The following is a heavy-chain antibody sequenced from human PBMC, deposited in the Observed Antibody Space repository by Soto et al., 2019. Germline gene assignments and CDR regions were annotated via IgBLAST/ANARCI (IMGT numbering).Heavy chain of an antibody. CDR2: IYYSGST. CDR1: GGSISSGGYY. V-gene: IGHV4-31*03. CDR3: AREPLT. J-gene: IGHJ4*02. Sequence: QVQLQESGPGLVTPSQTLSLTCTVSGGSISSGGYYWTWIRQHPGKGPEWIGYIYYSGSTYYDPSLKRRVTMSVDQSKNQFPLKLRSVTAAGTAVYYCAREPLTWGQGTLVTVSS.